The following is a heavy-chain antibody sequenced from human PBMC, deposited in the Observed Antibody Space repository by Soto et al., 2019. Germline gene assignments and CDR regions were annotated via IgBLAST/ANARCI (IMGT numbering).Heavy chain of an antibody. J-gene: IGHJ4*02. Sequence: PSETLSLTCTVSGGSISSGDYYWSWIRQPPGKGLEWIGYIFYSGRTYYNPSLKSRITISVDTSKNQFSLNLSSVTAADTAVYFCARDLTGVYFFAYWGQGTLVTVSS. CDR3: ARDLTGVYFFAY. CDR2: IFYSGRT. D-gene: IGHD3-10*01. CDR1: GGSISSGDYY. V-gene: IGHV4-30-4*01.